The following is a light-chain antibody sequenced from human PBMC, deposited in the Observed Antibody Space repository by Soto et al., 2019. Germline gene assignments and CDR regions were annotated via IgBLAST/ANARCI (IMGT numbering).Light chain of an antibody. CDR3: QQYGNLPPYT. J-gene: IGKJ2*01. CDR2: GAS. CDR1: QSVSSSY. V-gene: IGKV3-20*01. Sequence: EIVLTQSPGTLSLSPGERATLSCRASQSVSSSYLAWYNQKPGQAPRLLIYGASSRATGIPDRFSGSGSGTDFTLTISRLEPEDFAVYYCQQYGNLPPYTFGQGTKLEI.